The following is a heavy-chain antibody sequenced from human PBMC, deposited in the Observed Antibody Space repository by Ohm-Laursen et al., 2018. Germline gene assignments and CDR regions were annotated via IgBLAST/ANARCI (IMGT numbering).Heavy chain of an antibody. D-gene: IGHD5-18*01. CDR1: GASMIDYY. Sequence: SQTLSLTCTVSGASMIDYYWNWIRQPPGKGLEWIGYIYYSGSTKYNPSLESRVTISLDTSRNQFSLRLTSLTAADTAVYYCARGRWIQDGGSTANDYWGQGTLVTVSS. CDR2: IYYSGST. V-gene: IGHV4-59*01. J-gene: IGHJ4*02. CDR3: ARGRWIQDGGSTANDY.